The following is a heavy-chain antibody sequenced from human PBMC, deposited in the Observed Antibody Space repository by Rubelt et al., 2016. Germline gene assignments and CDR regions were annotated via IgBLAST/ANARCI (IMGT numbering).Heavy chain of an antibody. CDR1: GFTFDDYA. Sequence: VESGGGLVQPGRSLRLSCAASGFTFDDYAMHWVRQAPGKGLEWVSGISWNSGSIGYADSVKGRFTISRDNAKNSLYLQMNSLRAEDTALYYCAKGSLYSSSSYHYVDYWGQGTLVTVSS. CDR2: ISWNSGSI. J-gene: IGHJ4*02. CDR3: AKGSLYSSSSYHYVDY. D-gene: IGHD6-6*01. V-gene: IGHV3-9*01.